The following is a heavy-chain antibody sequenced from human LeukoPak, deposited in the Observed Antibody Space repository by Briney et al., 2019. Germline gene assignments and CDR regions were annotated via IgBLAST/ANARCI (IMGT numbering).Heavy chain of an antibody. D-gene: IGHD6-13*01. Sequence: GGSLRLSCIASGFTFDDYAMHWVRQAPGKGLKWVSGISWNSGSIGYADSVKGRFTISRDNSKNTLYLQMNSLRAEDTAVYYCAKDLAAAFFDYWGQGTLVTVSS. CDR3: AKDLAAAFFDY. J-gene: IGHJ4*02. V-gene: IGHV3-9*01. CDR1: GFTFDDYA. CDR2: ISWNSGSI.